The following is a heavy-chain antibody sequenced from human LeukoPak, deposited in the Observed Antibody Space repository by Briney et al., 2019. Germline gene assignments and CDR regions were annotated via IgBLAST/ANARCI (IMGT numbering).Heavy chain of an antibody. CDR1: GFTFSSYA. V-gene: IGHV3-23*01. J-gene: IGHJ2*01. Sequence: GASLRLSCAASGFTFSSYAMIWVRQAPGKGLEWVSGISGSGGGTFYADSVEGRFTFSRDNSQNALYLQINSLRAEDTAVYSCARRALVVATSYWYFDLWGRGTLVTVSS. CDR2: ISGSGGGT. CDR3: ARRALVVATSYWYFDL. D-gene: IGHD2-15*01.